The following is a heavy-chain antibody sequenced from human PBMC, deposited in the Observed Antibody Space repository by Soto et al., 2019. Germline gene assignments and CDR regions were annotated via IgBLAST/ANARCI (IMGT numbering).Heavy chain of an antibody. CDR3: ATVVGLGRYYFDA. D-gene: IGHD2-15*01. CDR1: GSYITSGDYH. J-gene: IGHJ5*02. Sequence: SETLSLTCSVSGSYITSGDYHWTWIRQAPGKGLEWIGYISHSETTYYSPALKNRIIISSDFSMNQFSLRLNSVTAADTAVYFCATVVGLGRYYFDAWGQGSLVTVSS. CDR2: ISHSETT. V-gene: IGHV4-30-4*01.